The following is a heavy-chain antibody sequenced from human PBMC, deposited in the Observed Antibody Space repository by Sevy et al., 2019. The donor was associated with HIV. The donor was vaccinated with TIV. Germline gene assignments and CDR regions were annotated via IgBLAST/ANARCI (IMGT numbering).Heavy chain of an antibody. CDR2: IVVGSGNT. CDR1: GFTFTSSA. D-gene: IGHD2-2*01. CDR3: AARSDQLLLDYYYYGMDV. Sequence: ASVKVFCKASGFTFTSSAVQWVRQARGQRLEWIGWIVVGSGNTNYSQKFQERVTITRDMSTSTAYMELSSLRSEDTAVYYCAARSDQLLLDYYYYGMDVWGQGTTVTVSS. J-gene: IGHJ6*02. V-gene: IGHV1-58*01.